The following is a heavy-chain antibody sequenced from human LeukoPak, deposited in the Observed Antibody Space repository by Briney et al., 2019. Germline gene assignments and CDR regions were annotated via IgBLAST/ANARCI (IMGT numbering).Heavy chain of an antibody. J-gene: IGHJ4*02. CDR1: GFTFSSYG. D-gene: IGHD3-16*01. Sequence: PGRSLRLSCAASGFTFSSYGMHWVRQAPGKGLEWVAVISYDGSNKYYADSVKGRFTISRDNSKNTLYLQMNSLRAEDTAVYYCAKASRLGKPNLYYFDYWGQGTLVTVSS. CDR2: ISYDGSNK. CDR3: AKASRLGKPNLYYFDY. V-gene: IGHV3-30*18.